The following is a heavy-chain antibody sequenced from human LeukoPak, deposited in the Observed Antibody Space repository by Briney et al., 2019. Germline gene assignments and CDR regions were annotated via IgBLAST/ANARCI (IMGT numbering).Heavy chain of an antibody. CDR3: ARWRGYVVQFSGPFDY. Sequence: ASVKVSCKTSGYTFTGYHMHWVRQAPGQGLEWVGWIDPKTGGTIYAQKFQGRVTLTRDTSISTAYMELSSLTSDDTAIYYCARWRGYVVQFSGPFDYWGQGTLVTVSS. CDR2: IDPKTGGT. CDR1: GYTFTGYH. D-gene: IGHD6-25*01. J-gene: IGHJ4*02. V-gene: IGHV1-2*02.